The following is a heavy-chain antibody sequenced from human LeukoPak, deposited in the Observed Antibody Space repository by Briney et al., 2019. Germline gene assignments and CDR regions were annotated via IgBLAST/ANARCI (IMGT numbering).Heavy chain of an antibody. D-gene: IGHD4-11*01. CDR3: ATTDYSNYEAFDP. V-gene: IGHV1-24*01. CDR2: FDPEDGET. CDR1: GYTLTELS. Sequence: ASVKVSRKVSGYTLTELSMHWVRQAPGKGLEWMGGFDPEDGETIYAQKFQGRVTMTEDTSTDTAYMELSSLRSEDTAVYYCATTDYSNYEAFDPWGQGTLVTVSS. J-gene: IGHJ5*02.